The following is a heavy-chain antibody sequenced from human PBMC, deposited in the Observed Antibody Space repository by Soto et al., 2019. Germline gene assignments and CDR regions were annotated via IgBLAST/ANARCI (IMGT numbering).Heavy chain of an antibody. CDR2: TYRGVST. D-gene: IGHD2-15*01. V-gene: IGHV4-31*11. Sequence: PSETLSLTCAVSGGSISSGGHYWTWIRQHPGQGLEWIGYTYRGVSTYYNPSLKSRVTISEDTSKNLFSLEMTSVTAADTAVYYCARDLGGWPDYWGQGTLVTVSS. CDR1: GGSISSGGHY. CDR3: ARDLGGWPDY. J-gene: IGHJ4*02.